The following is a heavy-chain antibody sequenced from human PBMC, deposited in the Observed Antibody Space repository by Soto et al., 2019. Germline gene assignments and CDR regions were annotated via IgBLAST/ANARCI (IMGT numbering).Heavy chain of an antibody. CDR1: GYSFTSYW. CDR2: IYPGDSDT. J-gene: IGHJ4*02. D-gene: IGHD2-21*02. Sequence: PGESLKISCKGSGYSFTSYWIGWVRQMPGKGLEWMGIIYPGDSDTRYSPSFQGQVTISADKSISTAYLQWSSLQASDTAIYYCARTNCGGDCYTDGGFDSWGQGTLVTVSS. V-gene: IGHV5-51*01. CDR3: ARTNCGGDCYTDGGFDS.